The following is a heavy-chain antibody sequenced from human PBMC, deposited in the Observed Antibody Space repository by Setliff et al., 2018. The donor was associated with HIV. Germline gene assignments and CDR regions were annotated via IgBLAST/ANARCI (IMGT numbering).Heavy chain of an antibody. D-gene: IGHD3-22*01. CDR3: ASRVYYYDETRTLREEGFVP. CDR2: IHHTGYM. J-gene: IGHJ5*02. CDR1: GGPFSDHY. Sequence: SETLSLTCAVHGGPFSDHYWNWIRQPPGKGLEWIAEIHHTGYMNYNPSLKSRVTISVDTPKNQFSLKLNSVTAADTAVYYCASRVYYYDETRTLREEGFVPWGQGTLVTVSS. V-gene: IGHV4-34*01.